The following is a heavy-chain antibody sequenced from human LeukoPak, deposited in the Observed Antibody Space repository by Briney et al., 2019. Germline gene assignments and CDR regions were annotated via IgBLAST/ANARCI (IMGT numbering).Heavy chain of an antibody. CDR2: ISAYNGNT. CDR1: GYTFTSYG. CDR3: ARGSKYSSGWYGGYYYYYMDV. Sequence: ASVKVSCKASGYTFTSYGISWVRQAPGQGLEWMGWISAYNGNTNYAQKLQGRVTMTTDTSTSTAYMELRSLRSDDTAVYYCARGSKYSSGWYGGYYYYYMDVWGKGTTVTVSS. V-gene: IGHV1-18*01. J-gene: IGHJ6*03. D-gene: IGHD6-19*01.